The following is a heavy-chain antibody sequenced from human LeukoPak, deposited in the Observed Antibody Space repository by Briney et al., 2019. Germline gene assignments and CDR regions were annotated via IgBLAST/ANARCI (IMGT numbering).Heavy chain of an antibody. CDR3: ARGEWELLSHYWYFDL. D-gene: IGHD1-26*01. V-gene: IGHV4-39*01. CDR2: IYYSGST. J-gene: IGHJ2*01. CDR1: GGSISSSSYS. Sequence: PSETLSLTCTVSGGSISSSSYSWDWIRQPPGKGLEWIGSIYYSGSTYYNPSLKSRVTISVDTSKNQFSLKLSSVTAADTAVYYCARGEWELLSHYWYFDLWGRGTLVTVSS.